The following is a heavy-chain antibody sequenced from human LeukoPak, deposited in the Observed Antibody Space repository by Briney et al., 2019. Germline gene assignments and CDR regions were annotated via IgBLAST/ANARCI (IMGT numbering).Heavy chain of an antibody. J-gene: IGHJ3*01. V-gene: IGHV3-15*01. CDR2: IKSKADGGTT. D-gene: IGHD3-22*01. Sequence: GGSLRLSCAASGFTFSNAWMSWVRQAPGKGLEWVGRIKSKADGGTTDYAAPVKGRFTISRDDSKNTLYLQMNSLKTEDTAVYYCTTTSGRITMIVVAWGPGTMVTVSA. CDR1: GFTFSNAW. CDR3: TTTSGRITMIVVA.